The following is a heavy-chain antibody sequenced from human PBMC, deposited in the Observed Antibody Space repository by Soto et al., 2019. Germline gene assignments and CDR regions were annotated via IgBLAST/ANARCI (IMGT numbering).Heavy chain of an antibody. CDR2: ISSSSSTI. D-gene: IGHD3-10*01. CDR1: GFTFSSYS. V-gene: IGHV3-48*01. Sequence: GGSLRLSCAASGFTFSSYSMNWVRQAPGKGLEWVSYISSSSSTIYYADSVKGRFTISRDNAKNSLYLQMNSLRAEDTAVYYCARDSFVVLWDYWGQGTLVTVSS. CDR3: ARDSFVVLWDY. J-gene: IGHJ4*02.